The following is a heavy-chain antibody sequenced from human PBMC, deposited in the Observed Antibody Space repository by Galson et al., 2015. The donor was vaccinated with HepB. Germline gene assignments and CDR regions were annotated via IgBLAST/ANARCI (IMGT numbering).Heavy chain of an antibody. J-gene: IGHJ3*02. CDR2: IYYDESNK. V-gene: IGHV3-33*01. Sequence: SLRLSCAASGFTFSSYGMHWVRQAPGTGLEWVAVIYYDESNKYYADSVKGRFTISRDNSKNTLYLQMNSLRAEDTAVYYCARVKECYASSSYSQRRADAFDIWGQGTMVTVAS. D-gene: IGHD3-22*01. CDR3: ARVKECYASSSYSQRRADAFDI. CDR1: GFTFSSYG.